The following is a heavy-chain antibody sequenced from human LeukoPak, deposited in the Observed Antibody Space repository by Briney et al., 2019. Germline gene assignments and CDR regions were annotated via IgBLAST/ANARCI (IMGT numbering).Heavy chain of an antibody. J-gene: IGHJ4*02. V-gene: IGHV3-23*01. Sequence: PGGSLRLSCAASGFTFTNYAMSWVRQAPGMGLEWVSGISGSGGSTYYADSVKGRFTISRDNSKNTLYLQMNSLRAEDTAVYYCAKTEYSSSWYGYYFDYWGQGTLVTVSS. CDR1: GFTFTNYA. D-gene: IGHD6-13*01. CDR2: ISGSGGST. CDR3: AKTEYSSSWYGYYFDY.